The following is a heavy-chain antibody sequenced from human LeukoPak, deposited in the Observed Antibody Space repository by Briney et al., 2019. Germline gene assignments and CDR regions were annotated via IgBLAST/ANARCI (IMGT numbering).Heavy chain of an antibody. CDR1: GFTFSSYA. Sequence: GGSLRLSCAASGFTFSSYAMHWVRQAPGKGLEWVAVISYDGSNKYYADSVKGRFTISRDNSKSTLYLQMNSLRAEDTAVYYCARWAITMIVVDQDAFDIWGQGTMVTVSS. CDR3: ARWAITMIVVDQDAFDI. V-gene: IGHV3-30*04. CDR2: ISYDGSNK. J-gene: IGHJ3*02. D-gene: IGHD3-22*01.